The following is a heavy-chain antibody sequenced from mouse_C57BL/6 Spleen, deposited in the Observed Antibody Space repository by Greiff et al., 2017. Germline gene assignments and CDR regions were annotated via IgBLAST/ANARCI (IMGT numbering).Heavy chain of an antibody. CDR2: IYPGSGST. CDR3: ARRGHGSSPAWFAY. V-gene: IGHV1-55*01. J-gene: IGHJ3*01. Sequence: QVQLKESGAELVKPGASVKMSCKASGYTFTSYWITWVKQRPGQGLEWIGDIYPGSGSTNYNEKFKSKATLTVDTSSSTAYMQLSSLTSEDSAVDYCARRGHGSSPAWFAYWGQGTLVTVSA. D-gene: IGHD1-1*01. CDR1: GYTFTSYW.